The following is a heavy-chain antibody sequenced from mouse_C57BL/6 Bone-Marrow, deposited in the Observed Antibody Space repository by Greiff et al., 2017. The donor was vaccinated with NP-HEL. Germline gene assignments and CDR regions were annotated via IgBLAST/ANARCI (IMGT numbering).Heavy chain of an antibody. CDR3: AREDGSSGGYFDV. CDR2: IDPSDSYT. V-gene: IGHV1-69*01. CDR1: GYTFTSYW. J-gene: IGHJ1*03. Sequence: QVQLKQPGAELVMPGASVKLSCKASGYTFTSYWMHWVKQRPGQGLEWIGEIDPSDSYTNYNQKFKGKSTLTVDKSSSTAYMQLSSLTSEDSAVYYCAREDGSSGGYFDVWGTGTTVTVSS. D-gene: IGHD1-1*01.